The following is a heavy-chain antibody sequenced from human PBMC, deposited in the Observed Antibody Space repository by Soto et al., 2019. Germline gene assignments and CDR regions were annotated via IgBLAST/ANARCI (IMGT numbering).Heavy chain of an antibody. V-gene: IGHV3-33*01. CDR1: GFTFSSYG. CDR2: IWYDGSNK. D-gene: IGHD2-2*01. CDR3: ARGMQPASFDY. Sequence: PGGSLRLSCAASGFTFSSYGMHRVRQAPGKGLEWVAVIWYDGSNKYYADSVKGRFTISRDNSKNTLYLQMNSLRAEDTAVYYCARGMQPASFDYWGQGTLVTVSS. J-gene: IGHJ4*02.